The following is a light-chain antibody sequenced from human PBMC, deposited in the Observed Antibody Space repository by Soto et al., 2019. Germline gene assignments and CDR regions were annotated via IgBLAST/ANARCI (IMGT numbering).Light chain of an antibody. V-gene: IGKV3-15*01. CDR2: GAS. J-gene: IGKJ5*01. CDR3: QQYNNWPPIT. CDR1: QSVSSN. Sequence: EIGMTQSPATLSVSPGDGATLSCRASQSVSSNLAWYQQKPGQAPRLLIYGASTRATGIPTRFSGSGSGTDVTLTISSLEPEDFAVYYCQQYNNWPPITFGQGTRLEIK.